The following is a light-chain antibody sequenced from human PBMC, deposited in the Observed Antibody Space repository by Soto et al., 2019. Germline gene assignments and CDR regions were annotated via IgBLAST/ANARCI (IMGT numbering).Light chain of an antibody. CDR1: QRVNTC. V-gene: IGKV1-5*01. CDR3: QQYQIDWT. CDR2: DAS. Sequence: DIHMTQSPSTLSASVGDRVSITFRASQRVNTCLAWYQQKPGKAPTLLIYDASSLQSGVPSRFSGSGSGTEFTLTISSLQPDDFATYYCQQYQIDWTFGQGTKVDIK. J-gene: IGKJ1*01.